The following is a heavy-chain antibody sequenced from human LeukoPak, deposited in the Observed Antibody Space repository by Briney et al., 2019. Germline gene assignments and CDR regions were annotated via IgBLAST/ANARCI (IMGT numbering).Heavy chain of an antibody. V-gene: IGHV3-66*02. Sequence: GGSLRLSCAASGFTVSNNYMGWVRQAPGKGLEWVSVIYSGGSTYFGDSVKGRFTISRDNSKNTLYLQMNSLRAEDTAVYYCAKDSVDIVATTLAGYWGQGTLVTVSS. CDR2: IYSGGST. D-gene: IGHD5-12*01. CDR1: GFTVSNNY. J-gene: IGHJ4*02. CDR3: AKDSVDIVATTLAGY.